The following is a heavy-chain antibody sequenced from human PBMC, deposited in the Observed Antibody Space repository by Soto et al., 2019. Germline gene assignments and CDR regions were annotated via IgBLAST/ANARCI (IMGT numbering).Heavy chain of an antibody. Sequence: QVQLRESGPGLVRPSETLSLTCTVSGGSITGYYWSWIRQPPGKGLEWIGYIYDSGTTTYNAALKSRVTISADTSKNQFSLDLRSVTAADTGVYYCARRNYGEEGYFFDFWGQGLLVTVSS. V-gene: IGHV4-59*08. J-gene: IGHJ4*02. CDR2: IYDSGTT. D-gene: IGHD4-17*01. CDR3: ARRNYGEEGYFFDF. CDR1: GGSITGYY.